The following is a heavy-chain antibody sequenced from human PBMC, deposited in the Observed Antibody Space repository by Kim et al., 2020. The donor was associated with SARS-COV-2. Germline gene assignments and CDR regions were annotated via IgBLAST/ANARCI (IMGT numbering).Heavy chain of an antibody. Sequence: GGSLRLSCAASGFTFSSYAMHWVRQAPGKGLEWVAGISYDGGNKYYADFVKGRFTIFRDNSKNTLYLQMNSLRAEDTAVYYCAILPGGMDVWGQGTTVTVSS. CDR2: ISYDGGNK. V-gene: IGHV3-30*04. CDR3: AILPGGMDV. CDR1: GFTFSSYA. J-gene: IGHJ6*02.